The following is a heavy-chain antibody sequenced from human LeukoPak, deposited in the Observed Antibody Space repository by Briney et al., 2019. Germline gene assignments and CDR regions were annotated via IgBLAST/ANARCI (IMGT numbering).Heavy chain of an antibody. CDR1: GCSISSYY. J-gene: IGHJ4*02. D-gene: IGHD3-10*01. Sequence: SEALCLTCTVSGCSISSYYWSWIRQPPGKGLEWVGYIYYNGSTNYNPSLKSRVTISVDPTKNQCSLKLSSVTAADTAVYYCARDHPLSAGAFDYWGQGTLLSVSS. CDR3: ARDHPLSAGAFDY. V-gene: IGHV4-59*12. CDR2: IYYNGST.